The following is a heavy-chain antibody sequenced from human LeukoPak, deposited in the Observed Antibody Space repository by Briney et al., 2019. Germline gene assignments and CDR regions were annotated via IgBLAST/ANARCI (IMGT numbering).Heavy chain of an antibody. CDR3: ARGDNYNFDY. V-gene: IGHV4-4*02. CDR1: GGSISSSNW. D-gene: IGHD4-11*01. CDR2: ISHSGLT. J-gene: IGHJ4*02. Sequence: SGTLSLTCAVSGGSISSSNWWSWVRQPPGKGLEWIGEISHSGLTNYNPSLKSRVTMSVDKSKNQFSLKLNPMTAADTAVYFCARGDNYNFDYWGQGTLVTVSS.